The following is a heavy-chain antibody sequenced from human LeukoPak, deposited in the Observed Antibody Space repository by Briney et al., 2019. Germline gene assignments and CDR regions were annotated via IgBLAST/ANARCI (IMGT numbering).Heavy chain of an antibody. J-gene: IGHJ4*02. Sequence: PSETLSLTCTVSGGSINSYYWRWIRQPPGKGLEWIAYSYYSGSTSYNPSLKSRVTISVDTSKNQFSLKLNSVTAADTAMYYCARLFHPALSGNYPFDYWGQGTLVTVSS. CDR3: ARLFHPALSGNYPFDY. D-gene: IGHD1-26*01. CDR1: GGSINSYY. V-gene: IGHV4-59*01. CDR2: SYYSGST.